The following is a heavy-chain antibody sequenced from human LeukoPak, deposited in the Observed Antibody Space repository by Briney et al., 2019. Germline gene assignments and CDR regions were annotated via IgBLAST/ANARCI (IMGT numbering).Heavy chain of an antibody. CDR1: GGSISSGGYY. J-gene: IGHJ4*02. V-gene: IGHV4-31*03. D-gene: IGHD5-24*01. CDR3: ASSSFFRREIFDY. CDR2: IYYSGST. Sequence: SQTLSLTCTASGGSISSGGYYWNWIRQHPGKGLEWIGYIYYSGSTYYNPSLESRLTISVDTSKNQFSLKLRSVTAADTAVYYCASSSFFRREIFDYWGQGTLVTVSS.